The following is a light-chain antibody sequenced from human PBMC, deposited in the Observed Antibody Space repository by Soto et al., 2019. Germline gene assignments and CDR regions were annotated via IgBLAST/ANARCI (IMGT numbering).Light chain of an antibody. V-gene: IGKV3-11*01. CDR2: DAS. CDR1: QTVSSY. Sequence: EIVLTQSPATLSLSPGERSTLSCRASQTVSSYLLWYQQKPVQAPRLLIYDASNRASGTPARFSGSGSETDFTLTISSLEPEDFAVYYCQHRMNWPLTFGQGTRLEIK. J-gene: IGKJ5*01. CDR3: QHRMNWPLT.